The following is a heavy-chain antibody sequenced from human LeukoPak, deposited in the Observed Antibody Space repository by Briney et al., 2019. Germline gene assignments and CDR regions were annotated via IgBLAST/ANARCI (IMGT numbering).Heavy chain of an antibody. CDR1: GASFSGYY. Sequence: SETLSLTCAVYGASFSGYYWSWIRQPPGKGLECFGEINEGGTTNYNPSLKSRVSISIDRSKNHFYLILTSVTAADTATYYCARSFYSNYDKWFDPWGQGTLVTVSS. V-gene: IGHV4-34*01. D-gene: IGHD4-11*01. J-gene: IGHJ5*02. CDR2: INEGGTT. CDR3: ARSFYSNYDKWFDP.